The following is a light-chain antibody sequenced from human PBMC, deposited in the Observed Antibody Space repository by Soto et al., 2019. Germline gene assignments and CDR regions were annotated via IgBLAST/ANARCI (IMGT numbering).Light chain of an antibody. Sequence: QSVLTQPPSASGTAGQRVTISCSGSSSNVGSNFVYWYQQLPGTAPKLLIYSNNQRPSGVPDRFSGSKSGTSASLAISGLRSEDEADYYCAAWDDSLSGYVFGTGTKVTAL. CDR3: AAWDDSLSGYV. V-gene: IGLV1-47*02. CDR1: SSNVGSNF. CDR2: SNN. J-gene: IGLJ1*01.